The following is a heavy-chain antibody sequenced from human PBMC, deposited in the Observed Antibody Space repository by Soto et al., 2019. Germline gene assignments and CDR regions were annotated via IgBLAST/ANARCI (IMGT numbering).Heavy chain of an antibody. D-gene: IGHD3-10*01. CDR3: AKDGGYYYGSGSLAQDAFDI. CDR2: ISGSGGST. Sequence: GGSLRLSCAASGFTFSSYAMSWVRQAPGKGLEWDSAISGSGGSTYYADSVKGRFTISRDNSKNTLYLQMNSLRAEDTAVYYCAKDGGYYYGSGSLAQDAFDIWGQGTMVTVSS. CDR1: GFTFSSYA. V-gene: IGHV3-23*01. J-gene: IGHJ3*02.